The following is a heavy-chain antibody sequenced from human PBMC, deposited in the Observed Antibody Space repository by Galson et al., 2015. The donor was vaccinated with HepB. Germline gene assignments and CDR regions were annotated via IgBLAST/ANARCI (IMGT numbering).Heavy chain of an antibody. CDR1: GFTVSSNY. V-gene: IGHV3-66*01. D-gene: IGHD3-10*01. CDR3: ARSDYYGSGTTEY. J-gene: IGHJ4*02. Sequence: SLRLSCAASGFTVSSNYMSWVRQAPGKGLEWVSVIYSGSSTYYADSVKGRFTISRDNSKNTLYLRMNSLRVEDTAVYYCARSDYYGSGTTEYWGQGILVTVSS. CDR2: IYSGSST.